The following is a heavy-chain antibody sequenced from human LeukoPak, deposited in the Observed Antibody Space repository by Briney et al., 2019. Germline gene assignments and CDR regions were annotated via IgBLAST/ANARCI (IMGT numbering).Heavy chain of an antibody. CDR3: ARDFGANSDYVWFDP. J-gene: IGHJ5*02. Sequence: GGSLRLSCAASGFTFSSYEMNWARQAPGKGLEWLSYISSSGSMIYYADSVKGRFTISRDNAKNSLYLQMNSLRVEDSAVYYCARDFGANSDYVWFDPWGQGTLVTVSS. CDR1: GFTFSSYE. V-gene: IGHV3-48*03. CDR2: ISSSGSMI. D-gene: IGHD4-11*01.